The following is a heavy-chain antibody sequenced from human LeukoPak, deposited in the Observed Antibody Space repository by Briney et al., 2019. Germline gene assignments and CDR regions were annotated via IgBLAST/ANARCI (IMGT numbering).Heavy chain of an antibody. D-gene: IGHD2/OR15-2a*01. J-gene: IGHJ4*02. CDR1: GFTFSSSD. V-gene: IGHV3-30*18. CDR3: AKASSNYFYYFEY. CDR2: ISYDATNK. Sequence: GGSLRLSCAASGFTFSSSDMHWVRQAPGKGLEWVAVISYDATNKYYADSVKGRFTLSRDNSKNTLYLQANTLRDEDTAVYYCAKASSNYFYYFEYWGQGTLVTVSS.